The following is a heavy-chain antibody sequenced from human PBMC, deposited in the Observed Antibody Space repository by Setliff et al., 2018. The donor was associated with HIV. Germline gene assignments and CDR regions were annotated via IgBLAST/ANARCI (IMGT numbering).Heavy chain of an antibody. CDR1: GYVFSSYS. CDR2: ISGLTGEV. CDR3: ARGGLGFLDWCLPDS. Sequence: ASVKVSCKASGYVFSSYSMMWVRQTPGQGLDWLGWISGLTGEVRLAKEFQGRVTLTTSAYTAYMELKSLRSEDRGVYYCARGGLGFLDWCLPDSWGQGTLVTVSS. J-gene: IGHJ4*02. V-gene: IGHV1-18*04. D-gene: IGHD2-21*02.